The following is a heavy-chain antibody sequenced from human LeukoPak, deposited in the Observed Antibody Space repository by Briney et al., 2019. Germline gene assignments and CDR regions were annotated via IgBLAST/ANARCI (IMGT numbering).Heavy chain of an antibody. CDR1: GDSINSGNSH. J-gene: IGHJ4*02. CDR3: ARVTPLESSSSSRFDY. CDR2: IYYSGST. V-gene: IGHV4-61*01. D-gene: IGHD6-13*01. Sequence: SETLSLTCTVSGDSINSGNSHWTWIRQPPGKGLEWIGYIYYSGSTNYNPSLKSRVTISVDTSKNQFSLKLSSVTAADTAVYYCARVTPLESSSSSRFDYWGQGTLVTVSS.